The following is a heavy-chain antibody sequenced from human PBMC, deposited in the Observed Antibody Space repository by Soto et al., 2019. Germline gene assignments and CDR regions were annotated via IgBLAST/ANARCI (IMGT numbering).Heavy chain of an antibody. Sequence: QVQLQQWGAGLLKPSETLSLTCAVYGGSFSGYYWRWIRQPPGKGLEWIGEINHSGSTNYNPSLKSRVTISVDTSKNQFSLKLSSVSAADTAVYYCARAAPGDYVWGSYRLGYYYYYGMDVWGQGTTVTVSS. J-gene: IGHJ6*02. V-gene: IGHV4-34*01. D-gene: IGHD3-16*02. CDR3: ARAAPGDYVWGSYRLGYYYYYGMDV. CDR2: INHSGST. CDR1: GGSFSGYY.